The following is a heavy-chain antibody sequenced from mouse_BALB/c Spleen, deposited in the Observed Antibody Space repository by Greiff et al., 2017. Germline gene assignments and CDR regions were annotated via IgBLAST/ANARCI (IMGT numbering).Heavy chain of an antibody. CDR3: TSAYYGYAMDY. J-gene: IGHJ4*01. D-gene: IGHD1-1*01. V-gene: IGHV1S81*02. CDR2: INPSNGGT. Sequence: QVHVKQSGAELVKPGASVKLSCKASGYTFTSYYMYWVKQRPGQGLEWIGEINPSNGGTNFNEKFKSKATLTVDKSSSTAYMQLSSLTSEDSAVYYCTSAYYGYAMDYWGQGTSVTVSS. CDR1: GYTFTSYY.